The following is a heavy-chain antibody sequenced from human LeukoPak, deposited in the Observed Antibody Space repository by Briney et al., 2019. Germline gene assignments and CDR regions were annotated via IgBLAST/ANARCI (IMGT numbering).Heavy chain of an antibody. Sequence: GGSLRLSFAASGFTFISYSMNWVRQAPGKGLEWVSSISSSSSYIYYADSVKGRFTISRDNAKNSLYLQMNSLRAEDTAVYYCGRDRAVAVLYDAFDIWGQGTLVTVSS. J-gene: IGHJ3*02. V-gene: IGHV3-21*01. CDR1: GFTFISYS. CDR3: GRDRAVAVLYDAFDI. D-gene: IGHD6-19*01. CDR2: ISSSSSYI.